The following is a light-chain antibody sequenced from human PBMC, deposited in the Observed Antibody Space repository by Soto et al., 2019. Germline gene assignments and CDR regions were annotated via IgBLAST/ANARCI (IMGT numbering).Light chain of an antibody. CDR1: QSVSSSY. J-gene: IGKJ2*01. CDR3: QQYGRSPPNT. Sequence: EIVLTQSPGTLSLSPGERATLSCRASQSVSSSYLAWYQQKPGQAPRLLIYGASSRATGIPDRFSGSGSGTDFTLNISRLEHEDFAVYYCQQYGRSPPNTFGQGTKLEIK. V-gene: IGKV3-20*01. CDR2: GAS.